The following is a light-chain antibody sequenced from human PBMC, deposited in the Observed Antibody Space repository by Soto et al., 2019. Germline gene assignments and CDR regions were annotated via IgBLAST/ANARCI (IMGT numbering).Light chain of an antibody. CDR3: SSYTSSSTVV. CDR1: SSDVGGYNY. Sequence: QSALTQPASVSGSPGQSITISCTGTSSDVGGYNYVSWYQQHPGKAPKLMIYDVSNRPSGVSNRFSGSKSGNTASLTISGLQAEDEADSYCSSYTSSSTVVFGGGT. J-gene: IGLJ2*01. CDR2: DVS. V-gene: IGLV2-14*01.